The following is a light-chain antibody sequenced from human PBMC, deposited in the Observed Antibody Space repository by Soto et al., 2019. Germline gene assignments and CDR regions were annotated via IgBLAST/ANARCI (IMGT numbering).Light chain of an antibody. Sequence: EIVMTQSPATLYVSPGERATLSCRASQSVSSNLAWYQQKPGQAPRLLIYGASTRATGIPARFSGSGSGTEFTLTISSLQSEDFAVYYCQQYNNWPPWTFGQGNKLEIK. J-gene: IGKJ1*01. CDR1: QSVSSN. CDR2: GAS. CDR3: QQYNNWPPWT. V-gene: IGKV3D-15*01.